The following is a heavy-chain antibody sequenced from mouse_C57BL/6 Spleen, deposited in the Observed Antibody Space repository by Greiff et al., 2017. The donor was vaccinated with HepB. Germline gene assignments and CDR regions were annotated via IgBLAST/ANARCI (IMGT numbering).Heavy chain of an antibody. D-gene: IGHD4-1*01. CDR1: GYTFSSYW. CDR3: ARLELVAWFAY. Sequence: VQLQQSGAELVKPGASVKISCKASGYTFSSYWMNWVKQRPGKGLEWIGQIYPGDGDTNYNGKFKGQAILTADKSSSTSYMQLSSLTSEDTAVYFCARLELVAWFAYWGQGTLVTVSA. V-gene: IGHV1-80*01. J-gene: IGHJ3*01. CDR2: IYPGDGDT.